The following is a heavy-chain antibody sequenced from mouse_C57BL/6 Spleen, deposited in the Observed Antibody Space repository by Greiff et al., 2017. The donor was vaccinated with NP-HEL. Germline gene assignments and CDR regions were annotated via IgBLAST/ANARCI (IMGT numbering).Heavy chain of an antibody. CDR3: ARDAYWYFDV. Sequence: EVQLQQSGPGMVKPSQSLSLTCTVTGYSITSGYDWHWIRHFPGNKLEWMGYISYSGSTNYNPSLKSRISITHDTSKNHFFLKLNSVTTEDTATYYCARDAYWYFDVWGTGTTVTVSS. CDR2: ISYSGST. J-gene: IGHJ1*03. V-gene: IGHV3-1*01. CDR1: GYSITSGYD.